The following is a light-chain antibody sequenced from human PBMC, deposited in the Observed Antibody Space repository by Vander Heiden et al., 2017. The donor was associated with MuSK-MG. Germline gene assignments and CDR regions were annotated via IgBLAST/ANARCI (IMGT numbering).Light chain of an antibody. J-gene: IGKJ1*01. CDR3: HQYDSTRQT. CDR2: WAS. CDR1: QSVLYSSNSKNY. Sequence: DIVMTQSPDSLAVSLGERATINCKSSQSVLYSSNSKNYLAWYQQKPGQPPKLLIYWASTRESGVPDRFSGSGSGTDFTLTISSLQAEDVAVYYCHQYDSTRQTFGQGTEVEIK. V-gene: IGKV4-1*01.